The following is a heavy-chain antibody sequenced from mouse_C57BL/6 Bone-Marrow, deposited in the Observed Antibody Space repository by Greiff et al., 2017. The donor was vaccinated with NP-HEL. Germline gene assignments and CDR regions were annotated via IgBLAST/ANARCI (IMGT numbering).Heavy chain of an antibody. CDR1: GYTFTSYG. J-gene: IGHJ2*01. D-gene: IGHD1-1*01. V-gene: IGHV1-81*01. CDR2: IYPRSGNT. Sequence: VKLVESGAELARPGASVKLSCKASGYTFTSYGISWVKQRTGQGLEWIGEIYPRSGNTYYNEKFKGKATLTADKSSSTAYMELRSLTSEDSAVYFCARRHYGSSYFDYWGQGTTLTVSS. CDR3: ARRHYGSSYFDY.